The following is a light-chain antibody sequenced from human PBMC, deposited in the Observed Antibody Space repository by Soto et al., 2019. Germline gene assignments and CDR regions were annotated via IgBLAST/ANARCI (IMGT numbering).Light chain of an antibody. V-gene: IGKV1-9*01. J-gene: IGKJ4*01. CDR3: QQFNSYPFT. Sequence: DIQLTQSPSFLSASVRDRVTISCRASQGISNYLAWYQQKPGTAPKLLIYSASTLQSGVPSRFSGSGSGTEFTLTISSLQPEDFATYHCQQFNSYPFTFGGGTKVEIK. CDR2: SAS. CDR1: QGISNY.